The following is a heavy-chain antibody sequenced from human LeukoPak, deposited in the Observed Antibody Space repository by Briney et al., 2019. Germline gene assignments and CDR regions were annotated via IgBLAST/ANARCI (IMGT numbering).Heavy chain of an antibody. CDR2: MNPNSGNT. J-gene: IGHJ6*03. CDR3: ARGLYYYDSSAEYYYMDV. Sequence: ASVKVSCKASGYTFTSYDINWVRQATGQGLEWMGWMNPNSGNTGYAQNFRGRVTMTRNTSISTAYMELSSPRSEDTAVYYCARGLYYYDSSAEYYYMDVWGKGTTVTVSS. D-gene: IGHD3-22*01. V-gene: IGHV1-8*01. CDR1: GYTFTSYD.